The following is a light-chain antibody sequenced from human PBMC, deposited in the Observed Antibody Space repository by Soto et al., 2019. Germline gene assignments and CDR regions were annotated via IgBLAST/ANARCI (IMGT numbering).Light chain of an antibody. CDR3: QQYGSSGT. CDR1: QTVGSNY. CDR2: GAS. Sequence: DIVLRQSPGTLSLSPGERATLSCRASQTVGSNYLAWYQQKPGQAPRLLIYGASNRATGIPDRFSGSGSGTDFTLTISRLEPEDFAVYYCQQYGSSGTFGQGTKVDIK. V-gene: IGKV3-20*01. J-gene: IGKJ1*01.